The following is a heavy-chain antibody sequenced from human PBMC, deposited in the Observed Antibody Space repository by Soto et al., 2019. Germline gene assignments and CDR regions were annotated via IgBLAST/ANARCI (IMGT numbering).Heavy chain of an antibody. J-gene: IGHJ4*02. CDR1: GGSFSGYY. CDR2: INHSGST. Sequence: QVQLQQWGAGLLKPSETLSLTCAVYGGSFSGYYWTWIRQPPGTGLEWIGEINHSGSTNYNPSLTXXVAISVDTSKNQFSLKLTSVTAAVPAVYYCARDKLTGLFDYWGQGTLVTVSS. D-gene: IGHD2-8*02. V-gene: IGHV4-34*01. CDR3: ARDKLTGLFDY.